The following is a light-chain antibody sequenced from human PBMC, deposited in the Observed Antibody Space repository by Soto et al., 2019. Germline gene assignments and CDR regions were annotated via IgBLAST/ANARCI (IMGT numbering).Light chain of an antibody. CDR3: SSYTSSSYVV. CDR2: DVS. Sequence: QSALTQPASVSGSPGQSITISCTGTSSDVGGYNYVSCYQQHPGKAPKLMIYDVSNRPSGVSNRFSGSKSGNTASLTISGLQAEDEADYYCSSYTSSSYVVFGGGTKVTVL. V-gene: IGLV2-14*01. CDR1: SSDVGGYNY. J-gene: IGLJ2*01.